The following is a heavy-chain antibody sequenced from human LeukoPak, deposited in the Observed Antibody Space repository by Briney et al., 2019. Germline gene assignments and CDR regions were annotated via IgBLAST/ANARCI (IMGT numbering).Heavy chain of an antibody. V-gene: IGHV3-30*18. J-gene: IGHJ6*02. Sequence: PGGSLRLSCAASGFTFSSYSMNWVRQAPGKGLEWVAVISYDGSNKYYADSVKGRFTISRDNSKNTLYLQMNSLRAEDTAVYYCAKEFYFATAVWGQGTTVTVS. CDR1: GFTFSSYS. CDR3: AKEFYFATAV. CDR2: ISYDGSNK. D-gene: IGHD2-15*01.